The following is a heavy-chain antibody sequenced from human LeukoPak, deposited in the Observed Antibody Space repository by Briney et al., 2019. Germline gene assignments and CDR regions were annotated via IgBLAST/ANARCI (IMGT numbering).Heavy chain of an antibody. Sequence: GGSLRLSCAASGFTFSSYGMHWVRQAPGKGLEWVAVIWYDGSNKYYADSVKGRFTISRDNSKNTLYLQMNSLRAEGTALYYCAKDSYYYYIYLWRKETTVPVSS. V-gene: IGHV3-33*06. CDR1: GFTFSSYG. CDR2: IWYDGSNK. J-gene: IGHJ6*03. CDR3: AKDSYYYYIYL.